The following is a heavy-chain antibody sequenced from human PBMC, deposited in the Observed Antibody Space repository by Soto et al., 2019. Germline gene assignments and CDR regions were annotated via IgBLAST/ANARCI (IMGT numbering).Heavy chain of an antibody. CDR1: GGSISSGGYY. D-gene: IGHD2-15*01. CDR2: IYYSGST. V-gene: IGHV4-31*03. CDR3: ARDGLGYCSGGSCPGHWFDP. J-gene: IGHJ5*02. Sequence: TLSLTCTVSGGSISSGGYYWSWIRQHPGKGLEWIGYIYYSGSTYYNPSLKSRVTISVDTSKNQFSLKLSSVTAADTAVYYCARDGLGYCSGGSCPGHWFDPWGQGTLGTVSS.